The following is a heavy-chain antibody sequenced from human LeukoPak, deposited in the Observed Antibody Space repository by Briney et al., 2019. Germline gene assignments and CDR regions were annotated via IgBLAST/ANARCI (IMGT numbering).Heavy chain of an antibody. Sequence: GGSLRLSCAAPGFTVSNNYLNWVRQAPGKGLDWVSTIYSGRSKYNADSVKGRFTNSRDNSENTLYLQMNRLRVKDTADYYCAREGLGFPDAFDIWGQGTMVTVSS. V-gene: IGHV3-53*01. CDR1: GFTVSNNY. CDR3: AREGLGFPDAFDI. D-gene: IGHD6-6*01. CDR2: IYSGRSK. J-gene: IGHJ3*02.